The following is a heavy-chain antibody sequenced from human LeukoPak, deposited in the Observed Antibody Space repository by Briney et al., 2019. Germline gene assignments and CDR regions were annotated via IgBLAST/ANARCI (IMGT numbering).Heavy chain of an antibody. Sequence: ASVKVSCKASGYTFTGYYMHWVRQAPGQGLEWMGIINPSGGSTSYAQKFQGRVTMTRDMSTSTVYMELSSLRSEDTAVYYCARDVGRWLHVAGYWGQGTLVTVSS. CDR1: GYTFTGYY. V-gene: IGHV1-46*01. D-gene: IGHD5-24*01. J-gene: IGHJ4*02. CDR3: ARDVGRWLHVAGY. CDR2: INPSGGST.